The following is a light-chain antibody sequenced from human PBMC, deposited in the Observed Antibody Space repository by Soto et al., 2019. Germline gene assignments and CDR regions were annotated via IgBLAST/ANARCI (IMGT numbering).Light chain of an antibody. CDR3: QQYGSSPRT. V-gene: IGKV3-20*01. CDR1: QSVSSSS. J-gene: IGKJ1*01. CDR2: LVS. Sequence: EIVLTQAPGTLSLSPGDRATLSCRASQSVSSSSLAWYQQRPGQAPRLLIYLVSIRPTGIPDRFSGSGSGTDFTLTINRLEPEDFAVYYCQQYGSSPRTFGQGTKVEIK.